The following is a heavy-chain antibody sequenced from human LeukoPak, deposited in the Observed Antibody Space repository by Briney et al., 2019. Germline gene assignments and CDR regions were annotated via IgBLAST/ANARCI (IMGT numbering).Heavy chain of an antibody. J-gene: IGHJ4*02. CDR2: INHSGST. D-gene: IGHD5-24*01. CDR1: GGSFSGYY. Sequence: SETLSLTCAVYGGSFSGYYWSWIRQPPGKGLEWIGEINHSGSTNYNPALKRRVTISVDTSKNQFSLKLISLTTPDTAVYYCARVRRNVRDGYNLVFDFWGQGTLVTVSS. V-gene: IGHV4-34*01. CDR3: ARVRRNVRDGYNLVFDF.